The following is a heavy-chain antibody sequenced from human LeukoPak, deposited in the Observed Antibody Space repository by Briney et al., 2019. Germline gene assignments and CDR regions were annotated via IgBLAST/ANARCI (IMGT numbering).Heavy chain of an antibody. J-gene: IGHJ5*02. V-gene: IGHV1-2*02. CDR1: GYTFTGYY. D-gene: IGHD2-2*01. Sequence: ASVKVSCKASGYTFTGYYMHWVRQAPGQGLEWMGWISPNSGGTNYAQKFQGRVTMTRDTSISTAYMELSRLRSDDTAVYYCARDIGEDCSSTSCYPWGQGTLVTVSS. CDR3: ARDIGEDCSSTSCYP. CDR2: ISPNSGGT.